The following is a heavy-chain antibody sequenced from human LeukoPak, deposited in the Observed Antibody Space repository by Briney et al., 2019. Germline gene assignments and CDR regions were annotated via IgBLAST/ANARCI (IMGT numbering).Heavy chain of an antibody. CDR2: ISGSGGST. CDR1: GFTFSSYA. V-gene: IGHV3-23*01. CDR3: ANTDYYGSGSYYNGDY. D-gene: IGHD3-10*01. Sequence: SGGSLRLSCAASGFTFSSYAMSWVRQAPGKGLEWVSAISGSGGSTYYADSVKGRFTIFRDNSKNTLYLQMDSLRAEDTAVYYCANTDYYGSGSYYNGDYWGQGTLVTVSS. J-gene: IGHJ4*02.